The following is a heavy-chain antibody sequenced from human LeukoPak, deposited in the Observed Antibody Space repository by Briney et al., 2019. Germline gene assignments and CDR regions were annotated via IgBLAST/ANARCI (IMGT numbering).Heavy chain of an antibody. CDR3: ARALNDAFDI. Sequence: GGSLRLSCAASGFTFSDYYMGWIRQAPGKGPEWISYITGSGSSVYYPDSVKGRFTISRDNAKNSLFLQINSLRAEDTAMFYCARALNDAFDIWGQGTMVTVSS. CDR2: ITGSGSSV. CDR1: GFTFSDYY. V-gene: IGHV3-11*01. J-gene: IGHJ3*02.